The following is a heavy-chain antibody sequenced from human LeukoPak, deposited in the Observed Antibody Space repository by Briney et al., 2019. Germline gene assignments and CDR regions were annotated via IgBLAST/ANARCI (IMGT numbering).Heavy chain of an antibody. CDR3: ARASSWYGYYFDY. D-gene: IGHD6-13*01. Sequence: SETLSLTCTVSGGSISSYYWSWIRQPPGKGLEWIGYIYYSGSTNYNPSLKSRVTISVDTSKNQFSLKLSSVTAADTAVYYCARASSWYGYYFDYWGQGTLVTVSS. V-gene: IGHV4-59*08. J-gene: IGHJ4*02. CDR1: GGSISSYY. CDR2: IYYSGST.